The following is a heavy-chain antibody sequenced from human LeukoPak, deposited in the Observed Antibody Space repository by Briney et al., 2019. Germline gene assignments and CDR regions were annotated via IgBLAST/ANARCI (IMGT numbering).Heavy chain of an antibody. D-gene: IGHD5-12*01. Sequence: SSGTLSLPCAVSGRYISSSIWRSWVRQPPGNGLEWVGEIYYSGSPKYNPSLKSRVTISVDKSKNQFSLKLSSVPAADTAVFYCARDHSRGYDPFAYWGQGTRVTVSS. CDR2: IYYSGSP. V-gene: IGHV4-4*02. CDR1: GRYISSSIW. J-gene: IGHJ4*02. CDR3: ARDHSRGYDPFAY.